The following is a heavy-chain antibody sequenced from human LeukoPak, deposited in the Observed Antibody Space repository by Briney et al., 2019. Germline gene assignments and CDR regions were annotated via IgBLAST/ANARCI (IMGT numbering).Heavy chain of an antibody. Sequence: GGSLRLSRAASGFTFSSYEMNWVRQAPGKGLEWVSYISSSGSIIYCADSVKGRFTISRDNAKNSLYLQMNSLRAEDTAVYYCAELGITMIGGVWGKGTTVTISS. V-gene: IGHV3-48*03. J-gene: IGHJ6*04. CDR3: AELGITMIGGV. D-gene: IGHD3-10*02. CDR2: ISSSGSII. CDR1: GFTFSSYE.